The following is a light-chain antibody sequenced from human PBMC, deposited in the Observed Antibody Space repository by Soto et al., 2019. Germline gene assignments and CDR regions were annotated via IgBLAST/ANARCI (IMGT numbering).Light chain of an antibody. J-gene: IGKJ1*01. V-gene: IGKV4-1*01. CDR3: QQYYTNPRT. Sequence: DIVMTQSPDSLAVSLGERATVNCKSGQSVLYSSDNRNYLAWYQQKPGQSPKLLISWASTRESGVPDLFSGSGSGTDFTLTISSLQAEDVAVYFCQQYYTNPRTFGQGTKVEIK. CDR1: QSVLYSSDNRNY. CDR2: WAS.